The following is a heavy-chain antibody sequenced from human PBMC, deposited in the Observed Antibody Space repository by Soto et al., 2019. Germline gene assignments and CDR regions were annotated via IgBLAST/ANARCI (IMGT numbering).Heavy chain of an antibody. CDR1: GYSFTSYW. CDR3: ARSLTVEKYYYGMDV. Sequence: PGESLKISCKGSGYSFTSYWIGWVRQMPGKGLEWMGIIYPGDSDTRYSPSFQGQVTISADKSISTAYLQWSSLKASDTAMYYCARSLTVEKYYYGMDVWGQGTTVTVS. D-gene: IGHD2-21*02. CDR2: IYPGDSDT. J-gene: IGHJ6*02. V-gene: IGHV5-51*01.